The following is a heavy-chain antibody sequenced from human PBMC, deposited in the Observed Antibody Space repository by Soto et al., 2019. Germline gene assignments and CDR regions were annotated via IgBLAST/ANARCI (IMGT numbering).Heavy chain of an antibody. CDR2: ISHTGNTI. Sequence: EVQLLESGGGLVQPGGSLRLSCAASGFTFSNYAMSWVRQAPGKGLEWVSSISHTGNTIYYADSVKGRFTISRDNSKATLYLQMNSQRAEDTALYYCVKNQGSASYFEYWGQGTLVTVSS. J-gene: IGHJ4*02. CDR3: VKNQGSASYFEY. V-gene: IGHV3-23*01. D-gene: IGHD6-19*01. CDR1: GFTFSNYA.